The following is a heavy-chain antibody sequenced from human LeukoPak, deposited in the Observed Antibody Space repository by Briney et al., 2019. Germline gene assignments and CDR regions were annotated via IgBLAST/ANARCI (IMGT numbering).Heavy chain of an antibody. CDR2: INSDGRST. J-gene: IGHJ5*02. D-gene: IGHD2-21*02. CDR3: ARGKLAYCGGDCYWGGWFDP. V-gene: IGHV3-74*01. CDR1: GFTFSRYW. Sequence: GGSLRLSCVASGFTFSRYWMHWVRQAPGKGLVWVSRINSDGRSTYYADSVKGRFTISRDNSKNTLYLQMNSLRAEDTAVYYCARGKLAYCGGDCYWGGWFDPWGQGTLVTVSS.